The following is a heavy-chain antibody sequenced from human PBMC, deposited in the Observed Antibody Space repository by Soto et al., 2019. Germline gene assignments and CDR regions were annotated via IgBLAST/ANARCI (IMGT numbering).Heavy chain of an antibody. CDR2: IYRGSP. CDR3: SSDQGLGAGYFAL. V-gene: IGHV4-61*01. CDR1: GGSVSSGTYY. Sequence: QVQLQESGPGQVKPSETLFLTCTVSGGSVSSGTYYWSWIRQPAWWGLEWMGYIYRGSPNYNPSLERRATVSVETSRTPFSLMLSSGTAADTAVYYCSSDQGLGAGYFALWGRGTLVTVSS. D-gene: IGHD7-27*01. J-gene: IGHJ2*01.